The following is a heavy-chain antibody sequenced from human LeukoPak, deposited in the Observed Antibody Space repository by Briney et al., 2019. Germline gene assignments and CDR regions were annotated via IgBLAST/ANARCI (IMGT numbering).Heavy chain of an antibody. D-gene: IGHD3-22*01. CDR3: ARDVNSSGYYYRGSWFDP. CDR1: GFTFSSYG. CDR2: IWYDGSNK. J-gene: IGHJ5*02. Sequence: PGRSLRLSCAASGFTFSSYGMHWVRQAPGKGLEWVAVIWYDGSNKYYADSVKGRFTISRDNSMNTLYLQMNSLRAEDTAVYYCARDVNSSGYYYRGSWFDPWGQGTLVAVSS. V-gene: IGHV3-33*01.